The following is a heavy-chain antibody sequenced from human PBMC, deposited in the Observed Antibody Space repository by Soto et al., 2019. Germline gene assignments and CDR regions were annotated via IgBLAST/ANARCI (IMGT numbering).Heavy chain of an antibody. CDR2: IYYSGST. V-gene: IGHV4-39*01. D-gene: IGHD1-26*01. CDR3: AALGATSLGAFDI. CDR1: GGSISSSNYY. J-gene: IGHJ3*02. Sequence: EKLSLICTVSGGSISSSNYYWGWIRQPPGKGLEWIGSIYYSGSTYYNPSLKSRVTISVDTSKNQFSLKLSSVTAADTAVYYCAALGATSLGAFDIWGQGTMVT.